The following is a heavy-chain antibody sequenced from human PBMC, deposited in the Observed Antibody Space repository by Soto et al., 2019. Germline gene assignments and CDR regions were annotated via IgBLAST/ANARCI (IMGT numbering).Heavy chain of an antibody. D-gene: IGHD1-20*01. CDR3: ARDDNRYNWFDP. V-gene: IGHV1-3*01. J-gene: IGHJ5*02. CDR2: INAGNGNT. Sequence: GASVKVSCKASGYTFTSYAMHWVRQAPGQRLEWMGWINAGNGNTKYSQKFQGRVTITRDTSASTAYMELSSLRSEDTAVYYCARDDNRYNWFDPWGQGTLVTVSS. CDR1: GYTFTSYA.